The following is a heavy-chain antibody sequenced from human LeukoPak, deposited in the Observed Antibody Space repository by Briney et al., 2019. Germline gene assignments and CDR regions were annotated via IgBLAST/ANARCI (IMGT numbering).Heavy chain of an antibody. J-gene: IGHJ5*02. CDR3: ARGLLFDP. CDR1: GGSFSGYY. V-gene: IGHV4-34*01. Sequence: SETLSLTCAIYGGSFSGYYWSWIRQPPGKGLEWIGEINHSGSTNYNPSLKSRVTISVDTSKNQFSLKLSSVTAADTAVYYCARGLLFDPWGQGTLVTVSS. CDR2: INHSGST.